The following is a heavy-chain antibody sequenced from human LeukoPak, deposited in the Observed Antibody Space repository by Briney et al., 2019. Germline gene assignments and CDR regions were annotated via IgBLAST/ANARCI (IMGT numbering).Heavy chain of an antibody. Sequence: SQTLSLTCTVSGGSISSGSYYWSWIRQPAGKGVEWIGRIYTSGSTNYNPSLKSRVTISVDTSKNQFSLKLSSVTAADTAVYYCARDLARVYGAFDIWGQGTMVTVSS. V-gene: IGHV4-61*02. CDR2: IYTSGST. CDR1: GGSISSGSYY. D-gene: IGHD2-8*01. CDR3: ARDLARVYGAFDI. J-gene: IGHJ3*02.